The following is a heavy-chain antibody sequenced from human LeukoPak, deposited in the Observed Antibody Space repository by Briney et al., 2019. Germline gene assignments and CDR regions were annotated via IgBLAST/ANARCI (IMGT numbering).Heavy chain of an antibody. V-gene: IGHV4-61*01. CDR1: GASVSSGSYF. J-gene: IGHJ6*02. D-gene: IGHD2-8*01. CDR3: ARVGGSCITGVCYSNYFYYGMDV. Sequence: SETLSLTCIVSGASVSSGSYFWSWIRQPPGRGLEWIGYMSHSGSTSYDPSLKSRVTISVDTSKNQFPVKLTSVTAADTAVYYCARVGGSCITGVCYSNYFYYGMDVWGQGATVTVSS. CDR2: MSHSGST.